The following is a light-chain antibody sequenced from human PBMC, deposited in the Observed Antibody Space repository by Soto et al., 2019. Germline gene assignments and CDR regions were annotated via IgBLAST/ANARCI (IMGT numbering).Light chain of an antibody. CDR3: CSYAGSLVV. CDR1: SSDVGSYNL. V-gene: IGLV2-23*01. Sequence: QSALTQPASVSGSPGQSITISCTGTSSDVGSYNLVSWCQQHPGKAPKLMIYEGSKRPSGVSNRFSGSKSGNTASLTISGLQAEDEADYYCCSYAGSLVVFGGGTKLTVL. J-gene: IGLJ2*01. CDR2: EGS.